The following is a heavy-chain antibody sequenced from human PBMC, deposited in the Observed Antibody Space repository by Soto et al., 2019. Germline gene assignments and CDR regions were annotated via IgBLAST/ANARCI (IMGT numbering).Heavy chain of an antibody. V-gene: IGHV1-69*13. CDR3: ARDEGYSGSYGSYYYYGMDV. J-gene: IGHJ6*02. Sequence: GASVKVSCKASGGTFSSYAISWVRQAPGQGLEWMGGIIPIFGTANYAQKFQGRVTITADESTSTAYMELSSLRSEDTAVYYCARDEGYSGSYGSYYYYGMDVWGQGTTVTVSS. CDR2: IIPIFGTA. CDR1: GGTFSSYA. D-gene: IGHD1-26*01.